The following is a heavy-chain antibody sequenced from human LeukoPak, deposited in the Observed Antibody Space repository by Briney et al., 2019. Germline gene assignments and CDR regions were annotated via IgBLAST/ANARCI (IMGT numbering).Heavy chain of an antibody. J-gene: IGHJ4*02. CDR1: GFTFSSYSMN. CDR3: ARPIAAADSFDY. Sequence: PGGSLRLSCAASGFTFSSYSMNWVRQAPGKGLEWIGSIYYSGSTYYNPSLKSRVTISVDTSKNQFSLKLSSVTAADTAVYYCARPIAAADSFDYWGQGTLVTVSS. D-gene: IGHD6-13*01. CDR2: IYYSGST. V-gene: IGHV4-39*01.